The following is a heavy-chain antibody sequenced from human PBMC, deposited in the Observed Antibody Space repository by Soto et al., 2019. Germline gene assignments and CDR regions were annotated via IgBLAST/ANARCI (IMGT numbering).Heavy chain of an antibody. CDR3: ARDLYSSSARYFDY. V-gene: IGHV3-21*01. J-gene: IGHJ4*02. D-gene: IGHD6-6*01. CDR2: ISSSSSYI. Sequence: EVQLVESGGGLVKPGGSLRLSCAASGFTFSSYSMNWVRQTPGKGLEWVSSISSSSSYIYYADSVKGRFTISRDNAKNSLYLQMNSLRAEDTAVYYCARDLYSSSARYFDYWGQGTLVTVSS. CDR1: GFTFSSYS.